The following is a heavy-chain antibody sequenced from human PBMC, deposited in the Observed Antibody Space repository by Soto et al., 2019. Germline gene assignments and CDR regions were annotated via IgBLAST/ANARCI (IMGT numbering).Heavy chain of an antibody. CDR1: GYTFTGYY. D-gene: IGHD6-19*01. Sequence: GASVKVSCKASGYTFTGYYMHWVRQAPGQGLEWMGWINPNSGGTNYAQKFQGWVTMTRDTSISTAYMELSSLRSEDTAVYYCARGSVAGRRFDYWGQGTLVTVSS. J-gene: IGHJ4*02. CDR2: INPNSGGT. CDR3: ARGSVAGRRFDY. V-gene: IGHV1-2*04.